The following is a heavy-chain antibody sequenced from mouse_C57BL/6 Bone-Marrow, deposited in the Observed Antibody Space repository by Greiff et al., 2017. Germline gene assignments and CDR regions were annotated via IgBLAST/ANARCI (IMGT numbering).Heavy chain of an antibody. CDR3: ARWDYYYAMDY. V-gene: IGHV1-63*01. J-gene: IGHJ4*01. CDR2: IYPGGGYT. CDR1: GYTFTNYW. D-gene: IGHD4-1*01. Sequence: VQLQQSGAELVRPGTSVKMSCKASGYTFTNYWIGWAKQRPGHGLEWIGDIYPGGGYTNYNEKFKGKATLTADTSSSTAYMQFSSLTSEDSAIYYCARWDYYYAMDYWGQGTSVTVSS.